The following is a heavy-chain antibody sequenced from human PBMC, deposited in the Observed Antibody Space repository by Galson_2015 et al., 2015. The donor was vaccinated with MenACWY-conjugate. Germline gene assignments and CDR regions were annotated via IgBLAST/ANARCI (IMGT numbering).Heavy chain of an antibody. CDR2: ITDSGGST. CDR3: ARRTYSMDV. V-gene: IGHV3-23*01. Sequence: SLRLSCAASGFTFSTYAMRWVRQAPGKGLEWVSSITDSGGSTYYADSVKGRFSISRDNSKNTLYLQMDSLRAEDTAVYYCARRTYSMDVWGQGTMVTVSS. CDR1: GFTFSTYA. D-gene: IGHD2/OR15-2a*01. J-gene: IGHJ3*01.